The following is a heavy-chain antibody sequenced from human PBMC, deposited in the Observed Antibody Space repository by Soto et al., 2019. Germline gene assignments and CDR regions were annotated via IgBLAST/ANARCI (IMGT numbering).Heavy chain of an antibody. D-gene: IGHD3-10*01. Sequence: PGGSLRLSCTASGFTFGDYAMSWFRQAPGKGLEWVGFIRSKAYGGTTEYAASVKGRFTISRDDSKSIAYLQMNSLKTEDTAVYYCTRDRVVLWFGELLTDHYYYYGMDVWGQGTTVTVSS. V-gene: IGHV3-49*03. CDR1: GFTFGDYA. CDR3: TRDRVVLWFGELLTDHYYYYGMDV. CDR2: IRSKAYGGTT. J-gene: IGHJ6*02.